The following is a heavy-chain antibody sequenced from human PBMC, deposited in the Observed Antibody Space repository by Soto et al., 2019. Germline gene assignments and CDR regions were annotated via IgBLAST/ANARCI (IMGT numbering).Heavy chain of an antibody. D-gene: IGHD3-22*01. Sequence: QVQLVQSGAEVKKPGASVKVSCKASGYTFTSYYMHWVRQAPGQGLEWMGIINPSGGSTSYAQKFQGRVNMTRDTSTSTVYMELSSLGSEDTAVYSCARAVDSSGYAFDIWGQGTMVTVSS. J-gene: IGHJ3*02. CDR1: GYTFTSYY. CDR2: INPSGGST. V-gene: IGHV1-46*01. CDR3: ARAVDSSGYAFDI.